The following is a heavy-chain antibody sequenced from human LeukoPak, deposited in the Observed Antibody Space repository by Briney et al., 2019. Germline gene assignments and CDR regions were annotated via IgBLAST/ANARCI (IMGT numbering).Heavy chain of an antibody. J-gene: IGHJ2*01. D-gene: IGHD2-15*01. Sequence: GASVKVSCKASGYTFTSYDINWVRQATGQGLEWMGWMNPNSGNTGYAQKFQGRVTMTRNTSISTAYMELSSLRSEDTAVYYCARGRYCSGGSCYSDWYFDLWGRGTLVTVFS. CDR1: GYTFTSYD. V-gene: IGHV1-8*01. CDR3: ARGRYCSGGSCYSDWYFDL. CDR2: MNPNSGNT.